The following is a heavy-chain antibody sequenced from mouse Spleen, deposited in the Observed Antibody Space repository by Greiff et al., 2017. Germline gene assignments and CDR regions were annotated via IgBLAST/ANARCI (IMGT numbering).Heavy chain of an antibody. CDR1: GYSFTSYW. V-gene: IGHV1-5*01. CDR3: TRGKSYYYGSSPLAY. D-gene: IGHD1-1*01. CDR2: IYPGNSDT. Sequence: EVQLQQSGTVLARPGASVKMSCKASGYSFTSYWMHWVKQRPGQGLEWIGAIYPGNSDTSYNQKFKGKAKLTAVTSASTAYMELSSLTNEDSAVYYCTRGKSYYYGSSPLAYWGQGTLVTVSA. J-gene: IGHJ3*01.